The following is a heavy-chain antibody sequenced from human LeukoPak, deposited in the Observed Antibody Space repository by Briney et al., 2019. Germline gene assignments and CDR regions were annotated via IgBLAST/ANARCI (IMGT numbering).Heavy chain of an antibody. D-gene: IGHD3-22*01. CDR2: IIGSGGSA. CDR1: GFTFIIYA. J-gene: IGHJ4*02. CDR3: AKKGYYDGSGYYMYYLDH. V-gene: IGHV3-23*01. Sequence: GAPRLFCSASGFTFIIYAISWVRQEPGEGLEWGSAIIGSGGSAYYADSVKGRFTISRDNSKNPLYLQMNSLRAEDTAVYYCAKKGYYDGSGYYMYYLDHWGQGTLVTVSS.